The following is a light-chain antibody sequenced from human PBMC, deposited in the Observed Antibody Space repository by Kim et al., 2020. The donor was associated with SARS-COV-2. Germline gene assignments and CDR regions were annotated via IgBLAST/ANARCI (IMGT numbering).Light chain of an antibody. J-gene: IGKJ1*01. Sequence: SASVGNRVTITCRASQTIYNWLAWYQQKPGKAPKLLIYDASSLKDGVPSSFSGSGSGTEFTLTISSLQPDDFATYFCQQYLSSPWTFGQGTKV. CDR3: QQYLSSPWT. V-gene: IGKV1-5*01. CDR2: DAS. CDR1: QTIYNW.